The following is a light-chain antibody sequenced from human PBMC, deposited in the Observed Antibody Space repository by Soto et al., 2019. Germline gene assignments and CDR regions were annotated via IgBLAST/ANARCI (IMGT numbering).Light chain of an antibody. CDR3: QQYHTDWT. J-gene: IGKJ1*01. V-gene: IGKV1-5*01. Sequence: DIQMTQSPSTLSASVGDTVTITCRASESIDNWLAWYQQKPGKAPKLLIFAASTLIRGVPSRFSGRGSGTEFTLTISCLQVYDYATLYCQQYHTDWTFGQGTKVEIK. CDR1: ESIDNW. CDR2: AAS.